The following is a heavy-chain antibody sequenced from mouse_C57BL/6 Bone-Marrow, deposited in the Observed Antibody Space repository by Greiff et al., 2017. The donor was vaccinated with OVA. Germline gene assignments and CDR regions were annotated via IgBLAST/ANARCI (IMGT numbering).Heavy chain of an antibody. Sequence: EVKLQESGGDLVKPGGSLKLSCAASGFTFSSYGMSWVRQTPDKRLEWVATISSGGSYTYYPDSVKGRFTISRDNAKNTLYLQMSSLKSEDTAMYYCARHKGYGSSYFDYWGQGTTLTVSS. D-gene: IGHD1-1*01. J-gene: IGHJ2*01. CDR2: ISSGGSYT. CDR3: ARHKGYGSSYFDY. V-gene: IGHV5-6*01. CDR1: GFTFSSYG.